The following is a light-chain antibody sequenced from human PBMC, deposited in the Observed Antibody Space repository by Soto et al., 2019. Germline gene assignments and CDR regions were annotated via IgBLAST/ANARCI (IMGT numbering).Light chain of an antibody. CDR2: DVS. CDR1: QSVSSNY. V-gene: IGKV3-20*01. J-gene: IGKJ1*01. CDR3: QQYGSSPT. Sequence: DIVLTQSPGTLSLSPGERATLSCRSSQSVSSNYLAWYQQKPDQAPRLVIYDVSGRATGIPDRFSGSGSGAAFTLTISRREPEVSAVYYCQQYGSSPTFGQGTKVEIK.